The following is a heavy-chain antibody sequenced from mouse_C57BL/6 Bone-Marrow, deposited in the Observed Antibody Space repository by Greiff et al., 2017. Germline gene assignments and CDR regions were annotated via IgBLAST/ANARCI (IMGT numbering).Heavy chain of an antibody. CDR3: AREGLWRDWYFDV. Sequence: QVQLQQSGAELARPGASVKLSCKASGYTFTSYGISWVKQRTGQGLEWIGEIYPRSGNTYYNEKFKGKATLTADKSSSTAYMGLRSLTSEDSAVYFCAREGLWRDWYFDVWGTGTTVTVSS. J-gene: IGHJ1*03. CDR1: GYTFTSYG. V-gene: IGHV1-81*01. D-gene: IGHD1-1*01. CDR2: IYPRSGNT.